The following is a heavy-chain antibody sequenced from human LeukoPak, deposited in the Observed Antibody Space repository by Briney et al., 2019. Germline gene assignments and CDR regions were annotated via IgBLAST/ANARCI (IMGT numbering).Heavy chain of an antibody. Sequence: GGSLRLSCAASGFTFSSYSMNWVRQAPGKGLEWVSSISSSSSYIYYADSVKVRFTISRDNAKNSLYLQMNSLRAEDTAVYYCASGYDFWSGYYSEYYFDYWGQGTLVTVSS. D-gene: IGHD3-3*01. J-gene: IGHJ4*02. CDR1: GFTFSSYS. V-gene: IGHV3-21*01. CDR2: ISSSSSYI. CDR3: ASGYDFWSGYYSEYYFDY.